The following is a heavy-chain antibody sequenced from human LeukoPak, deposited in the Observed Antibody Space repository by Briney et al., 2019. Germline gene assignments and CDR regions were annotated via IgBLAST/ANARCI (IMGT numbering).Heavy chain of an antibody. CDR3: VRKDGDY. Sequence: SETLSLTCTVSGGSISSYFWSWIRQPAGKRLEWIGRIYNSESTNYNPSLKSRVIMSLDTSKNQLYLNLRYVTAADTAIYYCVRKDGDYWGQGTLVTVSS. J-gene: IGHJ4*02. V-gene: IGHV4-4*07. CDR1: GGSISSYF. CDR2: IYNSEST.